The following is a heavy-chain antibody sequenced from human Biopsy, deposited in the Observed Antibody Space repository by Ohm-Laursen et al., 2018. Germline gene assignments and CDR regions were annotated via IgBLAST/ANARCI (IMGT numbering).Heavy chain of an antibody. CDR2: TFYRAKWYT. D-gene: IGHD2-21*02. V-gene: IGHV6-1*01. J-gene: IGHJ4*02. Sequence: TQTLTLTCAISGDSVSSNRAAWNWIRQSPSRGLEWLGRTFYRAKWYTDFAVSVKSRITLTPDPSTNQFSLQLNSVTPDDTAVYYCARSGSDSLNYYFDFWGQGALVTVSS. CDR1: GDSVSSNRAA. CDR3: ARSGSDSLNYYFDF.